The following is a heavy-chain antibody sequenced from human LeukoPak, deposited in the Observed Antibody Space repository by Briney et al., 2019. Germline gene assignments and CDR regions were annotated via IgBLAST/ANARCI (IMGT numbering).Heavy chain of an antibody. CDR1: GFTFDDYA. V-gene: IGHV3-9*01. CDR3: AKGDRGSYYGGPVDY. Sequence: GGSLGLSCAASGFTFDDYAMHWVRQAPGKGLEWVSGISWNSGSIGYADSVKGRFTISRDNAKNSLYLQMNSLRAEDTALYYCAKGDRGSYYGGPVDYWGQGTLVTVSS. J-gene: IGHJ4*02. CDR2: ISWNSGSI. D-gene: IGHD1-26*01.